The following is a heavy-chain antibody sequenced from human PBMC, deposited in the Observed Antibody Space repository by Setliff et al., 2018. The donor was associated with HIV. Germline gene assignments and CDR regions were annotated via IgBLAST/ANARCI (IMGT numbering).Heavy chain of an antibody. CDR1: GASVSTTGYY. Sequence: SETLSLTCTVSGASVSTTGYYWGWLRQSPGKGMQWIGTTFYSGSTYYNPSLKSRVAISLDTSNNDFSLTLTSVTAADTALYFCATYLSDNYLDGAFDIWGRGTMVTVSS. CDR3: ATYLSDNYLDGAFDI. D-gene: IGHD3-3*01. CDR2: TFYSGST. V-gene: IGHV4-39*02. J-gene: IGHJ3*02.